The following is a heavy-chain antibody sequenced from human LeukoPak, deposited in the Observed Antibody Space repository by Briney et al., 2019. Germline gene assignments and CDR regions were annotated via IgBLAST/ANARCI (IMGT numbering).Heavy chain of an antibody. CDR1: GYTFTSYG. CDR3: ARGGGILTGYPLPGAY. D-gene: IGHD3-9*01. V-gene: IGHV1-8*02. J-gene: IGHJ4*02. Sequence: ASVKVSCKASGYTFTSYGINWVRQATGQGLEWMGWMNPNSGNTGYAQKFQGRVTMTRNTSISTAYMELSSLRSEDTAVYYCARGGGILTGYPLPGAYWGQGTLVTVSS. CDR2: MNPNSGNT.